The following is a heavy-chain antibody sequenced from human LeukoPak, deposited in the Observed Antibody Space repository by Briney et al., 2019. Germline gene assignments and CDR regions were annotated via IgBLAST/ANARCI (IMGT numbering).Heavy chain of an antibody. CDR1: GFSFYRYS. Sequence: SGGSLRLSRATAGFSFYRYSLIWVRQAPGKGLEWVASITGRSSYIYYADSVKGRFTVSRDNAKKSLYLRMSSLRVEDTAVYYCARDPSLESDYGVYSADWGQGTLVTVAS. J-gene: IGHJ4*02. V-gene: IGHV3-21*01. D-gene: IGHD4-17*01. CDR2: ITGRSSYI. CDR3: ARDPSLESDYGVYSAD.